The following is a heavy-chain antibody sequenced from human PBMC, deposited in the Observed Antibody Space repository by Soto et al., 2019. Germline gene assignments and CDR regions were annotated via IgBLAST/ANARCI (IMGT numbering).Heavy chain of an antibody. D-gene: IGHD4-17*01. J-gene: IGHJ4*02. CDR2: ISAYNGNT. V-gene: IGHV1-18*01. Sequence: ASVKVSCKASGYTFTSYGISWVRQAPGQGLEWMGWISAYNGNTNYAQKLQGRVTMTTDTSTSTAYMELRSLRADDTAVYYCAKDPNGDYVGAFDSWGQGTLVTSPQ. CDR1: GYTFTSYG. CDR3: AKDPNGDYVGAFDS.